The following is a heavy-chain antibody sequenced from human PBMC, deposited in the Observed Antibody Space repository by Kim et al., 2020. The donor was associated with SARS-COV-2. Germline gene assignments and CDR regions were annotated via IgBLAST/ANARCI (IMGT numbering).Heavy chain of an antibody. V-gene: IGHV3-30*01. D-gene: IGHD6-19*01. Sequence: NNAASVKGRCHSSRDNSKNTLYLQMNGLRGDDTAVYYCARGRWSSPPGYWGQGTLVTVSS. CDR3: ARGRWSSPPGY. J-gene: IGHJ4*02.